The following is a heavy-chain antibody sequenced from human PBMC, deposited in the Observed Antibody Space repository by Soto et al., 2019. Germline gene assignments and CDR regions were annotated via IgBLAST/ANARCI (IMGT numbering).Heavy chain of an antibody. CDR1: GFTFCSYA. V-gene: IGHV3-23*01. CDR2: ISGSGGST. Sequence: GSLRLSCAASGFTFCSYALSWVPQAPGKGLEWVSAISGSGGSTYYADSVKGRFTISRDNSKNTLYLQMNSLRAEDTAVYYCAKSRNSSPSAKPSGYFDYWGQGTLVTVSS. D-gene: IGHD1-7*01. J-gene: IGHJ4*02. CDR3: AKSRNSSPSAKPSGYFDY.